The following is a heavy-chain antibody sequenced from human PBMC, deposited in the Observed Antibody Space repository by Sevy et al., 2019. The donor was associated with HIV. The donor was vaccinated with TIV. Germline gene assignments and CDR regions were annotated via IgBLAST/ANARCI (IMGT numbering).Heavy chain of an antibody. CDR3: ARAIGAATSY. CDR1: GFIFSGYW. J-gene: IGHJ4*02. V-gene: IGHV3-7*03. Sequence: GGSLRLSCAGSGFIFSGYWMHWVRQAPGKGLEWVAKINEDGTTKYYLDPVKGRFTISRNNAKNSVFLQMNSLRVDDTAVYYCARAIGAATSYWGQGTLVTVSS. CDR2: INEDGTTK. D-gene: IGHD2-15*01.